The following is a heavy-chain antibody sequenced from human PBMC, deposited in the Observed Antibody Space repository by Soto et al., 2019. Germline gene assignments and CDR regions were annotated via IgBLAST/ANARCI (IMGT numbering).Heavy chain of an antibody. J-gene: IGHJ1*01. D-gene: IGHD6-6*01. CDR2: IYGNGAR. CDR1: GGSISGYY. Sequence: SEPLSLTCTVSGGSISGYYWSWVRQPAGKGLEWIGRIYGNGARDYNPSLKSRVTLSVDTSKNQISLQLDSMTAADTAAYFCARDENGSSEYLKHWGQGTVVT. CDR3: ARDENGSSEYLKH. V-gene: IGHV4-4*07.